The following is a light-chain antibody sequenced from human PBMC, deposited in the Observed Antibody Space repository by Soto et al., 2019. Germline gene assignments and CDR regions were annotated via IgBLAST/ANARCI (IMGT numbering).Light chain of an antibody. V-gene: IGKV3-15*01. Sequence: EIVMTQSPGTVSVFPVERVTLSCRASQCVRSYLDWFHQKPGQAPRLVLLRIFTRAIGVPARFSGSGSETEFTLTISGLQSEDSGVYYCLQHYSWPWTFGQGTKVEIK. CDR2: RIF. J-gene: IGKJ1*01. CDR1: QCVRSY. CDR3: LQHYSWPWT.